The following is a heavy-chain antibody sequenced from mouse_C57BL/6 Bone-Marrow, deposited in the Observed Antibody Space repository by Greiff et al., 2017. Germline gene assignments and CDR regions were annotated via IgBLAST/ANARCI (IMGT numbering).Heavy chain of an antibody. CDR3: ARKNYYGRSTLYDY. CDR2: INPGSGGT. CDR1: GYAFTNYL. Sequence: QVQLQQSGAELVRPGTSVKVSCKASGYAFTNYLIEWVKQRPGQGLEWIGVINPGSGGTNYNEKFKGKATLTADKSSSTAYMQLSDLTSRDSAVYVCARKNYYGRSTLYDYWGQGTTLTVSS. J-gene: IGHJ2*01. V-gene: IGHV1-54*01. D-gene: IGHD1-1*01.